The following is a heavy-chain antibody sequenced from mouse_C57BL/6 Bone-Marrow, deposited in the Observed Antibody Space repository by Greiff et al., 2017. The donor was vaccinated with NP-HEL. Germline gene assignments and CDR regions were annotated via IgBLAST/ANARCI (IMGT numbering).Heavy chain of an antibody. J-gene: IGHJ1*03. V-gene: IGHV1-72*01. CDR2: IDPNSGGT. CDR1: GYTFTSYW. CDR3: ARDTTVVAPYWYFDV. Sequence: QLQQPGAELVKPGASVKLSCKASGYTFTSYWMHWVKQRPGRGLEWIGRIDPNSGGTKYNEKFKSKATLTVDKPSSTAYMQLSSLTSEDSAVYYCARDTTVVAPYWYFDVWGTGTTVTVSS. D-gene: IGHD1-1*01.